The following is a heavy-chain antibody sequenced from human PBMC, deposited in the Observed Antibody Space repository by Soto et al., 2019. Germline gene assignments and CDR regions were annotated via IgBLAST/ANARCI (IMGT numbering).Heavy chain of an antibody. Sequence: GGSLRLSCAASGFTFSSYAMSWVRQAPGKGLEWVSAISGSGGSTYYADSVKGRFTISRDNSKNTLYLQMNSLRAEDTAVYYCAKVLNNYDILTGYYSFDYWGQGTLVTVSS. CDR3: AKVLNNYDILTGYYSFDY. J-gene: IGHJ4*02. CDR1: GFTFSSYA. D-gene: IGHD3-9*01. V-gene: IGHV3-23*01. CDR2: ISGSGGST.